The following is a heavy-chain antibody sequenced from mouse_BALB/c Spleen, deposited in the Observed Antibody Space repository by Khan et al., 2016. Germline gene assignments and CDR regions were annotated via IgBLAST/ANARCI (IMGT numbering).Heavy chain of an antibody. CDR3: ARHGGNLRYYYAMDY. CDR1: GFSLTSYG. V-gene: IGHV2-6-1*01. J-gene: IGHJ4*01. CDR2: IWSDGST. D-gene: IGHD2-1*01. Sequence: QVQLKQSGPGLVAPSQSLSITCTISGFSLTSYGVHWVRQPPGKGLEWLVVIWSDGSTTYNSALKSRLSISKDNSKSQVFLKMNSLQTDDTAMYYCARHGGNLRYYYAMDYWGQGTSVTVSS.